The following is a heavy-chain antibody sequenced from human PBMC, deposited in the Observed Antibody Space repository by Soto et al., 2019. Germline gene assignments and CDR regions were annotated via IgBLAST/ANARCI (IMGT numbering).Heavy chain of an antibody. Sequence: PGGSLRLSCAASGFTFSSYSMNWVRQAPGKGLEWVSSISSSSYIYYADSVKGRFTISRDNAKNSLYLQMNSLRAEDTAVYYCARDLEVGVPAGPRNWGQGTLVTVSS. J-gene: IGHJ4*02. CDR1: GFTFSSYS. CDR2: ISSSSYI. V-gene: IGHV3-21*01. D-gene: IGHD2-2*01. CDR3: ARDLEVGVPAGPRN.